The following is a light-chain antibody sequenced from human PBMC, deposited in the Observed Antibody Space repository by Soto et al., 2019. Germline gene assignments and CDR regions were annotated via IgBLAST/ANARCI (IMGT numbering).Light chain of an antibody. V-gene: IGKV1-5*01. J-gene: IGKJ4*01. CDR3: QQYSSHDLLT. CDR1: QSISSW. Sequence: IQTTQSPATLSASVGDRVTITGRASQSISSWLAWYQEKPGRAPKLLIYDASTLESGVPSRFSGSGSGTEFTLTISSLQPDDFATYYCQQYSSHDLLTFGGGTKVDIK. CDR2: DAS.